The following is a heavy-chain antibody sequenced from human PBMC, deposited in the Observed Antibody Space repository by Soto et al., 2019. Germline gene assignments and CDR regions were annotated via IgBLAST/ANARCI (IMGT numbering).Heavy chain of an antibody. J-gene: IGHJ4*02. Sequence: SVKVSCKASGFSFTTSTMQWVRQTRGQRLEWLGWIVVGGGNTNFAQNFRQRVTISRDMSTTTAYMELSSLTSDDTAVYYCATASAGYTFGFDFWGQGTLVTVS. CDR1: GFSFTTST. CDR3: ATASAGYTFGFDF. CDR2: IVVGGGNT. V-gene: IGHV1-58*02. D-gene: IGHD5-18*01.